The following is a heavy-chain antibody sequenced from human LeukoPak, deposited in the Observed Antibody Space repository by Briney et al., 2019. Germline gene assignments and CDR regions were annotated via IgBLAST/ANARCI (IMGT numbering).Heavy chain of an antibody. D-gene: IGHD3-22*01. CDR1: GGSISSYY. J-gene: IGHJ6*03. CDR3: TRGSIAYYYMDV. Sequence: SETLSLTCTVSGGSISSYYWSWIRQPPGKGLEWIGKIYYSGSTNYNPSLKSRVTISVDTSKNQFSLKLSSVTAADTAVYYCTRGSIAYYYMDVWGKGTTVTISS. CDR2: IYYSGST. V-gene: IGHV4-59*01.